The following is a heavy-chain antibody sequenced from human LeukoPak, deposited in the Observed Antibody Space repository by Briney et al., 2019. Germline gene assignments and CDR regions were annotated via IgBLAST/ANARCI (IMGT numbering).Heavy chain of an antibody. CDR1: GEYISSDY. CDR3: AREGGPYRPLDY. V-gene: IGHV4-59*12. Sequence: SETLSLTRTVSGEYISSDYWSWIRQPPGKGLEWIGYIYNSGSTNYNPSLKSRDAISVDKSENHISLKLTSVTAADTAVYYCAREGGPYRPLDYSGQGTLVTVAS. J-gene: IGHJ4*02. CDR2: IYNSGST.